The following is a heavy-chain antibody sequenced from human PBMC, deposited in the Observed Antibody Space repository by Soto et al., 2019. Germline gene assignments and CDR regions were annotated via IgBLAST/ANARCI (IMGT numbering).Heavy chain of an antibody. CDR1: GYNFINYW. Sequence: PGESLKISCKGSGYNFINYWIAWVRQMPGKGLEWMGIIYPGDSDPRYSPSFQGQVTISVDKSISTAYLQWSSLEASDTAMYYCARLDCSGGSCYDYYYYGMDVWGQGTTVTVS. CDR2: IYPGDSDP. V-gene: IGHV5-51*01. J-gene: IGHJ6*02. D-gene: IGHD2-15*01. CDR3: ARLDCSGGSCYDYYYYGMDV.